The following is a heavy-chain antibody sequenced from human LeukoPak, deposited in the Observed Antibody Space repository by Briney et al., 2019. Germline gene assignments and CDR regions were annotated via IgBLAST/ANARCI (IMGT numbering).Heavy chain of an antibody. J-gene: IGHJ4*02. D-gene: IGHD6-13*01. CDR2: IYYSGST. V-gene: IGHV4-59*01. CDR1: GGSISSYY. CDR3: ARGVSSSWYYD. Sequence: PSETLSLTCTVSGGSISSYYWSWIRQPPGQGLEWIGYIYYSGSTNYNPSLKRPGTISVYTSKNQFSLKLSSVTAADTAVYYCARGVSSSWYYDWAQGTLVTVSS.